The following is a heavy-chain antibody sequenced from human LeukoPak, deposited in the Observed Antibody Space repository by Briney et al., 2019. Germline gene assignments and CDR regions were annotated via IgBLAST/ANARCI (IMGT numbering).Heavy chain of an antibody. Sequence: GGSLRLSCAASGFTFSSYVMSWVRQAPGKGLEWVSALSGSGGDTYYTDSVKGRFTISRDNSKNTLYLQMNSLRAEDTAVYYCANGRAPNSDLGYCSGGTCYHFDYWGQGTLVTVSS. CDR3: ANGRAPNSDLGYCSGGTCYHFDY. CDR2: LSGSGGDT. V-gene: IGHV3-23*01. CDR1: GFTFSSYV. D-gene: IGHD2-15*01. J-gene: IGHJ4*02.